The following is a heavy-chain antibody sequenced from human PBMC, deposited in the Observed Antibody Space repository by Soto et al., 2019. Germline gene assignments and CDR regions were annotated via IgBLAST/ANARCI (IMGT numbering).Heavy chain of an antibody. J-gene: IGHJ4*02. CDR3: ASHYDFWSGYFGY. Sequence: QLQLQESGPGLVKPSETLSLTCTVYGGSISSSSYYWGWIRHPPGKGLEWIGSIYYSGSTYYNPSLKSRVTISVDTSKNQFSLKLSAGTAADTAVYYCASHYDFWSGYFGYLGQGTLVTVSS. V-gene: IGHV4-39*01. CDR1: GGSISSSSYY. CDR2: IYYSGST. D-gene: IGHD3-3*01.